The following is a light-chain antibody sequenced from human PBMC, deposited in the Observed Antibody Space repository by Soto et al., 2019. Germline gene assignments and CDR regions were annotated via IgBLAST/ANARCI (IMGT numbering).Light chain of an antibody. Sequence: QSALTQPASVSGSPGQSITISCTGTTSGVGGYNYVSWYQQHPGKAPKLMIFEVSNRPSGVSNRFSGSKSGNTASLTISGLQAEDEADYYCSSYTTSNTWVFGGGTKVTVL. CDR3: SSYTTSNTWV. J-gene: IGLJ3*02. V-gene: IGLV2-14*01. CDR1: TSGVGGYNY. CDR2: EVS.